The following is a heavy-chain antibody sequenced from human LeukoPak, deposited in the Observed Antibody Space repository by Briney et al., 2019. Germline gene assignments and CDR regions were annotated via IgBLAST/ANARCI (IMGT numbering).Heavy chain of an antibody. CDR2: IYNSEST. D-gene: IGHD3-10*01. V-gene: IGHV4-39*07. Sequence: ASETLSLTCTVSGGSISSRSYCWGWIRQPPGKGLESIGSIYNSESTYYNPSLKSRVTISVDTSKNQLSLKVSSVTAADTAVYYCARLYGSGSYYNYWGQGTLVTVSS. CDR3: ARLYGSGSYYNY. J-gene: IGHJ4*02. CDR1: GGSISSRSYC.